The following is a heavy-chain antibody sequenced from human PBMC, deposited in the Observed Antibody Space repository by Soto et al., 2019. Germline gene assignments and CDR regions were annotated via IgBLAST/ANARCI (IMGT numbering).Heavy chain of an antibody. CDR2: ISSSSDNI. CDR3: ARLPKGSLVTA. V-gene: IGHV3-48*02. J-gene: IGHJ4*02. D-gene: IGHD2-21*02. Sequence: PGGSLSLSCVASGFRFSDHSMTWVRQSPGKGLQWIAYISSSSDNIYYAESVRGRFTVSRDNAKNALFLEMNSLRDDDTATYYCARLPKGSLVTAWGQGTRVTVSS. CDR1: GFRFSDHS.